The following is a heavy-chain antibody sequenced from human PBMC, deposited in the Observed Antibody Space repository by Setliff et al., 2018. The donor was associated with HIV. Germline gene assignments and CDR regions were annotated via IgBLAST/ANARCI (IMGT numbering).Heavy chain of an antibody. CDR2: IYSSGSP. CDR3: ARHRDPPGTSWIYYYYYMDL. D-gene: IGHD6-13*01. J-gene: IGHJ6*03. Sequence: SETLSLTCTVYGASISNSNSYWGWIRQPPGKRLEWLGSIYSSGSPPYNPSRSSRLTISVDTSKNHVSLRLSTVTAANTGVYYCARHRDPPGTSWIYYYYYMDLWGDGTTVTVSS. CDR1: GASISNSNSY. V-gene: IGHV4-39*01.